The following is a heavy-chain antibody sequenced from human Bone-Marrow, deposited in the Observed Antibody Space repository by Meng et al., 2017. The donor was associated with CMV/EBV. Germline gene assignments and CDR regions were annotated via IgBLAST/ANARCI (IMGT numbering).Heavy chain of an antibody. D-gene: IGHD3-3*01. Sequence: SETLSLTCTVSGGSISSGGYYWSWIRQHPGKGLEWIGYIYYSGSTYYNPSLKSRVTISVDTSKNQFSLKLSSVTAADTAVYYCARRSYYDFWSGYLGGYGMDVWGQGTTVTLYS. CDR3: ARRSYYDFWSGYLGGYGMDV. CDR2: IYYSGST. J-gene: IGHJ6*02. V-gene: IGHV4-31*03. CDR1: GGSISSGGYY.